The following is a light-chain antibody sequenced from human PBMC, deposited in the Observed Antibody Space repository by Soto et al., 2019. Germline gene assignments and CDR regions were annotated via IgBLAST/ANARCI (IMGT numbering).Light chain of an antibody. Sequence: DIQMTQSPSSLSASVGDRVTITCRASQGISNYLAWYQQKPGKVPKLLLYAASTLQSGVPSRFSGSGSGTDFTLTISSLQPEDVSTYYCQKYNSAPLIFTFGPGTKVDIK. CDR3: QKYNSAPLIFT. V-gene: IGKV1-27*01. J-gene: IGKJ3*01. CDR2: AAS. CDR1: QGISNY.